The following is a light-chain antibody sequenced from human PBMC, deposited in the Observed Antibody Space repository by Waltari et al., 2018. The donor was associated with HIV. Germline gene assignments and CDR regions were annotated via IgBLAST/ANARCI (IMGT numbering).Light chain of an antibody. CDR3: QQRSNWI. V-gene: IGKV3-11*01. J-gene: IGKJ5*01. CDR2: DAS. CDR1: QSVSSY. Sequence: PATLSLSPGERVTLSCRASQSVSSYLAWYQQKPGQAPRLLIYDASNRATGIPARFSGSGSGTDFTLTISSLEPEDFAVYYCQQRSNWIFGQGTRLEIK.